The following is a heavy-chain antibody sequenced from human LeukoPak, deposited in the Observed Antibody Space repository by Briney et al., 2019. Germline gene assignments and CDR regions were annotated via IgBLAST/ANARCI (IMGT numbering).Heavy chain of an antibody. CDR3: ARVGYTTYYYYGMDV. CDR1: GGSISSYY. Sequence: SETLSLNCTVSGGSISSYYWSWIRQPPGKGLEWIGYIYYSGSTNYNPSLKSRVTISVDTSKNQFSLKLSSVTAADTAVYYCARVGYTTYYYYGMDVWGQGTTVTVSS. D-gene: IGHD5-24*01. CDR2: IYYSGST. V-gene: IGHV4-59*01. J-gene: IGHJ6*02.